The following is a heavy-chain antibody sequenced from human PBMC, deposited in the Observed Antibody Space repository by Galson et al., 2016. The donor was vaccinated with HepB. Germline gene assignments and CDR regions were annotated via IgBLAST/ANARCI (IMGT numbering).Heavy chain of an antibody. D-gene: IGHD1-1*01. CDR2: INSGGAYI. CDR1: GFIFSSYT. V-gene: IGHV3-21*01. J-gene: IGHJ4*02. CDR3: ARLSGNVERQGGLDY. Sequence: SLRLSCAASGFIFSSYTMNWVRQAPGKGLEWVSSINSGGAYIYSAASVRGRFTISRDNAKNSLYLQMDSLRADDTAIYYCARLSGNVERQGGLDYWGQGILVTVSS.